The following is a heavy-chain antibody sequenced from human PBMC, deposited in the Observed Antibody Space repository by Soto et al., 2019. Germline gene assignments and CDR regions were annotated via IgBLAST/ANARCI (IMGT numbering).Heavy chain of an antibody. CDR2: IFWNDDE. D-gene: IGHD6-13*01. CDR3: AHRHTAAAGTPAAAGTEDYFDY. J-gene: IGHJ4*02. Sequence: SGPTLVNPTQTLTLTRTFSGFSLSTTGVGVGWIRQPPGKALEWLALIFWNDDERYSPSLKNRLTITQDTSKNQVVLTMTNMDPVDTATYYCAHRHTAAAGTPAAAGTEDYFDYWGQGTQVTVSS. CDR1: GFSLSTTGVG. V-gene: IGHV2-5*01.